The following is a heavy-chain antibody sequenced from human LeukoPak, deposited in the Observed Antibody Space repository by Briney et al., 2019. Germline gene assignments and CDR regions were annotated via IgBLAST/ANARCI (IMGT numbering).Heavy chain of an antibody. CDR2: MYLGDSET. J-gene: IGHJ4*02. CDR3: VRHEGSISGWPFDY. CDR1: GFTFTKYW. D-gene: IGHD6-19*01. V-gene: IGHV5-51*01. Sequence: GESLKISCKGSGFTFTKYWIGWVRQMPGKGLEWMGIMYLGDSETRYSPSFQGQVTISADKSISTVFLQWSSLRASDTAMYYCVRHEGSISGWPFDYWGQGTLVTVSS.